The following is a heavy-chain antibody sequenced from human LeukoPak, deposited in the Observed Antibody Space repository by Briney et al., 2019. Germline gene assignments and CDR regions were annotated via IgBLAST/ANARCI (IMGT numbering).Heavy chain of an antibody. V-gene: IGHV7-4-1*02. CDR3: VRGLIAAAGESYYYYYMDV. CDR1: GYTFTSYA. CDR2: INTNTGNP. D-gene: IGHD6-13*01. J-gene: IGHJ6*03. Sequence: ASVKVSCKASGYTFTSYAMNWVRQAPGQGLEWMGWINTNTGNPTYAQGFTGRFVFSLDTSVSTAYLQISSLKAEDTAVYYCVRGLIAAAGESYYYYYMDVWGKGTTVTVSS.